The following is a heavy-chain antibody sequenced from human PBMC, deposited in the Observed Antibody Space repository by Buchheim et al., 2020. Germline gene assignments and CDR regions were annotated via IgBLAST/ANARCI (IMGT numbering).Heavy chain of an antibody. V-gene: IGHV1-2*02. CDR1: GYTFTGYY. CDR3: ARSGEGLWFGELTPFMDV. J-gene: IGHJ6*02. D-gene: IGHD3-10*01. CDR2: FNPNSGGT. Sequence: QVQLVQSGAEVKKPGASVKVSCKASGYTFTGYYMHWVRQAPGQGLEWMGWFNPNSGGTNYAQKFQGRVTMTRAPSISPAYLELSRLRSDDTAVYYCARSGEGLWFGELTPFMDVWGQGTT.